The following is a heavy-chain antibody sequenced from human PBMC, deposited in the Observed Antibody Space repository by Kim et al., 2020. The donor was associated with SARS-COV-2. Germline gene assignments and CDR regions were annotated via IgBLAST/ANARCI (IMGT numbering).Heavy chain of an antibody. J-gene: IGHJ4*02. CDR2: IYYSGST. Sequence: SETLSLTCTVSGGSISSGDYYWSWIRQPPGKGLEWIGYIYYSGSTYYNPSLKSRVTISVDTSKNQFSLKLSSVTAADTAVYYCDRVGFSITIFGVVTRLFDYWGQGTLVTVSS. CDR1: GGSISSGDYY. V-gene: IGHV4-30-4*01. D-gene: IGHD3-3*01. CDR3: DRVGFSITIFGVVTRLFDY.